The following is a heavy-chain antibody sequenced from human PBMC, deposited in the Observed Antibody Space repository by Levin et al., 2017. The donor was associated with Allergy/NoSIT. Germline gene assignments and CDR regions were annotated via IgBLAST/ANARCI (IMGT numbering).Heavy chain of an antibody. CDR2: MYYSGST. Sequence: SPTLSLPCPVSDGSLRGYYCSWIRQPPGKGLEWIGYMYYSGSTNYNPSLASRVTISVDASKNQFSLKLNSVTAADTAVYYCARASHRGQTGHQFDYWGQGTLVTVSS. J-gene: IGHJ4*02. V-gene: IGHV4-59*01. CDR1: DGSLRGYY. D-gene: IGHD3-9*01. CDR3: ARASHRGQTGHQFDY.